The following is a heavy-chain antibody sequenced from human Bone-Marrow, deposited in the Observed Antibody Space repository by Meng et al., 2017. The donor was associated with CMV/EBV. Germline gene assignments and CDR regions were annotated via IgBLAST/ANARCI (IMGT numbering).Heavy chain of an antibody. J-gene: IGHJ1*01. CDR3: ASHRYGDYVDAD. V-gene: IGHV4-39*07. CDR1: GGSISSSSYY. D-gene: IGHD4-17*01. CDR2: IYYSGST. Sequence: SETLSLSCTVSGGSISSSSYYWGWIRQPPGKGLEWIGSIYYSGSTYYNPSLKSRVTISVDTSKNQFSLKLSSVTAADTAVYYCASHRYGDYVDADWGPGKLVNFAS.